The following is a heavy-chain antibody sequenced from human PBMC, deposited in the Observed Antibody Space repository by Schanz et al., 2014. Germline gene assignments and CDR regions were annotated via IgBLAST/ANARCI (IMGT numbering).Heavy chain of an antibody. V-gene: IGHV3-9*01. CDR2: ISWNGGFI. D-gene: IGHD3-16*01. CDR1: GFTFDEYG. Sequence: EVQLVESGGDLVQPGRSLRLSCAASGFTFDEYGMHWVRQAPGKGLEWVSGISWNGGFIAYGDAVKGRFTISRDDAKNSLYLQMNSLRAEDTALYYCAKDRQNRVNRVGYYYGMDVWGQGTTVTVSS. CDR3: AKDRQNRVNRVGYYYGMDV. J-gene: IGHJ6*02.